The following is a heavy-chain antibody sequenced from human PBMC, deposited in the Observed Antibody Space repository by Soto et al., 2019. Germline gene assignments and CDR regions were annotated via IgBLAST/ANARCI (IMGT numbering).Heavy chain of an antibody. D-gene: IGHD3-10*01. CDR3: AKAGGYMYDAFDI. J-gene: IGHJ3*02. CDR1: GFTFSSYT. Sequence: GGSLRLSCAASGFTFSSYTMTWVRQAPGKGLEWVSGISVGATRTYYADSVKGRFSISRDDSKNTLSLQMNSLRGDDTAVYYCAKAGGYMYDAFDIGGQGTMVTVSS. V-gene: IGHV3-23*01. CDR2: ISVGATRT.